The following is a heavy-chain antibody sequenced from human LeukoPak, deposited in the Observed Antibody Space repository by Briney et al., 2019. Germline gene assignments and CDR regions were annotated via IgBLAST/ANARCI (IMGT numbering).Heavy chain of an antibody. V-gene: IGHV1-69*13. CDR1: GYTFTGYY. CDR3: ARVEGPSIFGVVDY. J-gene: IGHJ4*02. D-gene: IGHD3-3*02. CDR2: IIPIFGTA. Sequence: SVKVSCKASGYTFTGYYMHWVRQAPGQGLEWMGGIIPIFGTANYAQKFQGRVMITADESTSTAYMELSSLRSEDTTVYYCARVEGPSIFGVVDYWGQGTLVTVSS.